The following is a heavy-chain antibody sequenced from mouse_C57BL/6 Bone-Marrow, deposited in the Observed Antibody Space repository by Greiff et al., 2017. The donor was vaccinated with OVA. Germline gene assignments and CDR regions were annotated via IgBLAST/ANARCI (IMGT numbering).Heavy chain of an antibody. D-gene: IGHD1-1*01. CDR2: ILPGSGNT. CDR3: AYYCGSCPWFAY. J-gene: IGHJ3*01. Sequence: QVQLQQSGAVLMKPGASVKLSCKATGYTFTGYWIEWVKQRPGHGLEWIGEILPGSGNTNYNEKFKGKATVTAVTSSNTAYMQLSSLTTEDSAIYYYAYYCGSCPWFAYWGQGTLVTVSS. V-gene: IGHV1-9*01. CDR1: GYTFTGYW.